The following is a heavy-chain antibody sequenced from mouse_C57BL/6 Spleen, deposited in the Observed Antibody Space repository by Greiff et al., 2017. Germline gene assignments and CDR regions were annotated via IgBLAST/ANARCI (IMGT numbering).Heavy chain of an antibody. D-gene: IGHD1-1*01. CDR3: ARDTRITTVVATDAMDY. CDR1: GYSITSGYY. CDR2: ISYDGSN. V-gene: IGHV3-6*01. Sequence: EVKLMESGPGLVKPSQSLSLTCSVTGYSITSGYYWNWIRQFPGNKLEWMGYISYDGSNNYNPSLKNRISITRDTSKNQFFLTLNSVTTEDTATYYCARDTRITTVVATDAMDYWGQGTSVTVSS. J-gene: IGHJ4*01.